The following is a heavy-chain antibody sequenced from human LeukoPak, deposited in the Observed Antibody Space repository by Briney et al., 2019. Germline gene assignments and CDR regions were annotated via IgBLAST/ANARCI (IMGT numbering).Heavy chain of an antibody. D-gene: IGHD3-16*01. CDR3: VNDLARRGGY. J-gene: IGHJ4*02. CDR2: IKHDSSEK. V-gene: IGHV3-7*01. Sequence: GGSLRLSCAVSGIIFSDHWMSWVRQAPGKGLEWVANIKHDSSEKYYVDSVKGRSTISRDNAKSSLYLQMNSLRAEDTAVYYCVNDLARRGGYWGQGTLVTVSA. CDR1: GIIFSDHW.